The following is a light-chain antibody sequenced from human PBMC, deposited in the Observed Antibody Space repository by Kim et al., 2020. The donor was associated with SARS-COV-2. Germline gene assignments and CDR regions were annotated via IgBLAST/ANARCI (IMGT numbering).Light chain of an antibody. CDR3: QQYNNWPRT. Sequence: EIVMTQSPATLSVSPGERATLSCRASQSVTINLAWYQQKPGQAPRLLIYGASTRATGIPATFSSSGAGTQFTLTISSLQSEDFAVYYCQQYNNWPRTFGQGTKVDIK. CDR1: QSVTIN. CDR2: GAS. V-gene: IGKV3-15*01. J-gene: IGKJ1*01.